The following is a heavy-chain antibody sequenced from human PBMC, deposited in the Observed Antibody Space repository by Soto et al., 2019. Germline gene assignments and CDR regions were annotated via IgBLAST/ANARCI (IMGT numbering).Heavy chain of an antibody. CDR3: ARSPPTHYYDSSGYSSVGY. CDR1: GYTSTGYY. D-gene: IGHD3-22*01. CDR2: INPNSGGT. J-gene: IGHJ4*02. V-gene: IGHV1-2*02. Sequence: GASVKVSCKASGYTSTGYYMHWVRQAPGQGLEWMGWINPNSGGTNYAQKFQGRVTMTRDTSISTAYMELSRLRSDDTAVYYCARSPPTHYYDSSGYSSVGYWGQGTLVTVSS.